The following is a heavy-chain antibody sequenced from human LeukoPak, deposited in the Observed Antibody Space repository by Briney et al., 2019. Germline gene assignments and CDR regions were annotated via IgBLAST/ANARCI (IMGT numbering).Heavy chain of an antibody. D-gene: IGHD6-19*01. CDR3: ARGDSSGPQTPLDY. Sequence: ASVTVSCTASVYTFTIYGISWVRQAPGQGLEWMGWISAYNGNTNYAQKLQGRVTMTTDTSTSTAYMELRSLRSDDTAVYYCARGDSSGPQTPLDYWGQGTLVTVSS. CDR2: ISAYNGNT. J-gene: IGHJ4*02. CDR1: VYTFTIYG. V-gene: IGHV1-18*01.